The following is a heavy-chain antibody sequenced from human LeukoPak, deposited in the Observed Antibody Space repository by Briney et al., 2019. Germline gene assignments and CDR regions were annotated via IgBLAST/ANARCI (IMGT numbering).Heavy chain of an antibody. Sequence: GESLKISCKGSGYSFSNYWIGWVRQMPGKGPEWMGIIYPGDSATRYISSFQGQVTISADKSISTAYLQWSSLKASDTAMYYCARRYCRGTNCYTGSSYYLDYWAREPWSPSPQ. J-gene: IGHJ4*02. D-gene: IGHD2-2*02. V-gene: IGHV5-51*01. CDR1: GYSFSNYW. CDR3: ARRYCRGTNCYTGSSYYLDY. CDR2: IYPGDSAT.